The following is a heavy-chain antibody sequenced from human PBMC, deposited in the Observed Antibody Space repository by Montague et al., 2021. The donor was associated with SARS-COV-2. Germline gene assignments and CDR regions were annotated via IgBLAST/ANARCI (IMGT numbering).Heavy chain of an antibody. V-gene: IGHV4-34*01. CDR1: GGSFSGYY. J-gene: IGHJ6*02. D-gene: IGHD3-10*01. Sequence: SETLSLTCAVYGGSFSGYYWSWIRQPPGQGLEWIGEINHSGSTNYNPSLKSRVTISVDTSKNQFSLKLSSVTAADTAVYYCARVRYYGSVTSLGMDVWGQGTTVTVSS. CDR2: INHSGST. CDR3: ARVRYYGSVTSLGMDV.